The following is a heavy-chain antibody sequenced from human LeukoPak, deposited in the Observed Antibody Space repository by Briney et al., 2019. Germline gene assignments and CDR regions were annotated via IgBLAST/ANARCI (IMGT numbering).Heavy chain of an antibody. Sequence: GASVKVSCKASGYTFTSYGISWVRQAPGQGLEWMGWISAYNGNTNYAQKLQGRVTMTTDTSTSTAYMELRSLRSDDTAVYYCAREPYYDSSTPDDYWGQGTLVTVSS. V-gene: IGHV1-18*01. J-gene: IGHJ4*02. CDR2: ISAYNGNT. CDR3: AREPYYDSSTPDDY. CDR1: GYTFTSYG. D-gene: IGHD3-22*01.